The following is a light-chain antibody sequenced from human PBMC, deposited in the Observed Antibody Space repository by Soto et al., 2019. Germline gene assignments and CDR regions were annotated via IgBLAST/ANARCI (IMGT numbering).Light chain of an antibody. CDR1: SSDVGDYDY. CDR2: EVN. Sequence: QSALTQPPSASGSPGQSVTISCTGTSSDVGDYDYVSCYQQHPGKAPKLLIFEVNKRPSGVPNRFSGSKSGNTASLTVSGLQAEDEAHYYCTSYAGNDTPVLFGGGTQLTVL. V-gene: IGLV2-8*01. CDR3: TSYAGNDTPVL. J-gene: IGLJ2*01.